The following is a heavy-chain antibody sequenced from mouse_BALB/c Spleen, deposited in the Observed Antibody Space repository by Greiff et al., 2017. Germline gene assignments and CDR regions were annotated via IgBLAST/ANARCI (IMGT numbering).Heavy chain of an antibody. Sequence: EVKVVESGGGLVQPGGSLKLSCAASGFDFSRYWMSWVRQAPGKGLEWIGEINPDSSTINYTPSLKDKFIISRDNAKNTLYLQMSKVRSEDTALYYCARFGNWFAYWGQGTLVTVSA. J-gene: IGHJ3*01. CDR3: ARFGNWFAY. D-gene: IGHD2-1*01. V-gene: IGHV4-1*02. CDR1: GFDFSRYW. CDR2: INPDSSTI.